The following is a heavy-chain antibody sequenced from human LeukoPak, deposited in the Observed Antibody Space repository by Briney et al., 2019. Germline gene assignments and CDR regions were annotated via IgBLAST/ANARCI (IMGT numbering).Heavy chain of an antibody. CDR1: GGSFSGYY. J-gene: IGHJ6*02. D-gene: IGHD5-18*01. V-gene: IGHV4-34*01. CDR3: ARGRIKLRLRGYYYGMDV. CDR2: INHSGST. Sequence: SETLPLTCAVYGGSFSGYYWSWIRQPPGKGLEWIGEINHSGSTNYNPSLKSRVTISVDTSKNQFSLKLSSVTAADTAVYYCARGRIKLRLRGYYYGMDVWGQGTTVTVSS.